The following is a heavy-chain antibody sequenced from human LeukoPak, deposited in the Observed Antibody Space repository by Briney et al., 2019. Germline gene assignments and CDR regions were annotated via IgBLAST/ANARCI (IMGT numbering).Heavy chain of an antibody. J-gene: IGHJ4*02. D-gene: IGHD6-19*01. CDR3: AREPYSSGWYFSYYFDY. Sequence: GGSLRLSCAASGFTVSSNYMSWVRQAPGKGLQWVSAVYSGGTTYFADSVKGRFTISRDNSKNTLYLQMNSLRAEDTAVYYCAREPYSSGWYFSYYFDYWGQGTLVTVSS. CDR1: GFTVSSNY. CDR2: VYSGGTT. V-gene: IGHV3-66*02.